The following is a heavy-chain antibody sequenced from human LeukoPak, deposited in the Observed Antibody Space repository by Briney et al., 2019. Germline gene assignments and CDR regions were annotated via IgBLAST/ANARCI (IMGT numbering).Heavy chain of an antibody. CDR3: ARESKYYYGSWNYYPLDY. CDR2: IIPILDIA. CDR1: GGTFSSYA. J-gene: IGHJ4*02. D-gene: IGHD3-10*01. V-gene: IGHV1-69*04. Sequence: SVKVSCKASGGTFSSYAISWVRQAPGQGLEWMGRIIPILDIANYAQKFQGRVTLTADKSTSTAYMELSSLRSEDTAVYYCARESKYYYGSWNYYPLDYWGQGTLVTVSS.